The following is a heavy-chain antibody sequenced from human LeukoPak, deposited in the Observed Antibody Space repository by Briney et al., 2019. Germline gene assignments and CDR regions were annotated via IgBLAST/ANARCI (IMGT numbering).Heavy chain of an antibody. CDR2: ISDNGGRT. CDR1: GFTFSTYT. D-gene: IGHD1-14*01. Sequence: GGSLRLSCAASGFTFSTYTMAWVRHAPGGGLEWVSGISDNGGRTYYADSVKGRFAISRDDSKSTLYLQMNSLRGEDTAVYYCAKDFGRNLGGPGYWGRGTLVTVSS. CDR3: AKDFGRNLGGPGY. V-gene: IGHV3-23*01. J-gene: IGHJ4*02.